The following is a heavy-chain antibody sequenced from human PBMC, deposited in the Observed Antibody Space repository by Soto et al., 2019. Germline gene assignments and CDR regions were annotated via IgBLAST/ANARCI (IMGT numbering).Heavy chain of an antibody. CDR3: ANDQNTYYDSLTD. CDR1: GFTFSSYG. Sequence: QVQLVESGGGVVQPGRSLRLSCAASGFTFSSYGMHWVRQAPGKGLEWVAVISYDGSNKYYADSVKGRFTISRDNSKNTLYLQLNSLRAEDTAVYYCANDQNTYYDSLTDWGQGTLVTVSS. CDR2: ISYDGSNK. V-gene: IGHV3-30*18. J-gene: IGHJ4*02. D-gene: IGHD3-9*01.